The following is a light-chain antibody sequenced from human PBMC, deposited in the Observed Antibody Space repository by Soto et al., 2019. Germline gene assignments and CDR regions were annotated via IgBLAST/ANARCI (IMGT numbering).Light chain of an antibody. CDR1: QSIDTY. CDR3: QQRQSTAYT. Sequence: DIPMTQSPSSLSASFGDRVTLTCRASQSIDTYLNWYQQKPGTAPKLLTDAASTVHSGVPSRFSGSGCATDLALAISSLQRDGVASYSFQQRQSTAYTFGQGTKLE. CDR2: AAS. V-gene: IGKV1-39*01. J-gene: IGKJ2*01.